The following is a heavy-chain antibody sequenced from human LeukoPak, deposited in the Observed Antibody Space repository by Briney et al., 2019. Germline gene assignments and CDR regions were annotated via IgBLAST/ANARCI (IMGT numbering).Heavy chain of an antibody. CDR1: GDSVSGNSVA. D-gene: IGHD1-7*01. CDR3: ARGTTSTFDV. Sequence: SQTLSLTCAVSGDSVSGNSVAWNWIRQSPSRGLEWLGRAYSRSRGGRDYAISVRSRINIDTDTSRNRFSLQLSSVTPEDTAVYYCARGTTSTFDVWGQGTMVTVSS. J-gene: IGHJ3*01. V-gene: IGHV6-1*01. CDR2: AYSRSRGGR.